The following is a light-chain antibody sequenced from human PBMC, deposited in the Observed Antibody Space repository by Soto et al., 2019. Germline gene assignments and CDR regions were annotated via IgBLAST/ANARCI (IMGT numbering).Light chain of an antibody. CDR2: GNS. CDR3: QSYDSSLSGYD. CDR1: SSNIGAGYD. Sequence: QSVLTQPPSVSRAPGQRVTISCTGSSSNIGAGYDVHWYQQLPGTAPKLLIYGNSNRPSGVPDRFSGSKSGTSASLAITGLQAEDEADYYCQSYDSSLSGYDFGTGTKLTVL. V-gene: IGLV1-40*01. J-gene: IGLJ1*01.